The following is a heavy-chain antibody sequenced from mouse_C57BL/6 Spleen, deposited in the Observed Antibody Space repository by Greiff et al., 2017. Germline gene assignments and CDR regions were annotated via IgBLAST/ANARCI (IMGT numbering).Heavy chain of an antibody. J-gene: IGHJ2*01. CDR1: GFTFSNYW. CDR2: IRLKSDNYAT. Sequence: EVKLMESGGGLVQPGGSMKLSCVASGFTFSNYWMNWVRQSPEKELEWVAQIRLKSDNYATHYAESVKGRFTISRDDSKSSVYLQMNNLSAEDTGIYYGTEAYYSNYFDYWGQGTTLTVSS. V-gene: IGHV6-3*01. CDR3: TEAYYSNYFDY. D-gene: IGHD2-5*01.